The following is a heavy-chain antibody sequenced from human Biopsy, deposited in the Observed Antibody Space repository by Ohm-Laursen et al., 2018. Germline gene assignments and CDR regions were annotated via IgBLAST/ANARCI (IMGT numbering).Heavy chain of an antibody. J-gene: IGHJ4*02. D-gene: IGHD1-20*01. CDR2: MNHGGST. Sequence: SETLSLTCTVYGGSFSGYYWSWIRQPPGKGLEWIGEMNHGGSTNYNSSLKSRVTISVDTSKNQFSLKLNSVTAADTAVYYCARGSNWNDWSFDYWGQETVVTVPS. CDR1: GGSFSGYY. CDR3: ARGSNWNDWSFDY. V-gene: IGHV4-34*01.